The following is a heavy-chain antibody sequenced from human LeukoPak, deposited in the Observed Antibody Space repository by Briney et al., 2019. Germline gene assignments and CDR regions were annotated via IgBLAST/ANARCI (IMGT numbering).Heavy chain of an antibody. V-gene: IGHV4-59*01. Sequence: SSETLSLTCAVSGGSISSYYWSWIRQPPGKGLEYIGYIHYSGSANYNPSLKSRVTISLDTSKNQFSLKLTSVTAADTAVYYCARGAAATYWGQGTLVTVSS. CDR1: GGSISSYY. CDR3: ARGAAATY. D-gene: IGHD6-13*01. J-gene: IGHJ4*02. CDR2: IHYSGSA.